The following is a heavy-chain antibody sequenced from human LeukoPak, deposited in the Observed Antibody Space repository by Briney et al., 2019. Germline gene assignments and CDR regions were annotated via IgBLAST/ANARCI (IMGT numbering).Heavy chain of an antibody. Sequence: PGGSLRLSCTASGFTFGDYAMSWFSQAPGKGLEWVGFIRSKAYGGTTEYAASVKGRFTISRDDSKSIAYLQMNSLKTEDTAVYYCTRGAGGSSSFYWGQGTLVTVSS. J-gene: IGHJ4*02. V-gene: IGHV3-49*03. CDR1: GFTFGDYA. CDR2: IRSKAYGGTT. D-gene: IGHD1-26*01. CDR3: TRGAGGSSSFY.